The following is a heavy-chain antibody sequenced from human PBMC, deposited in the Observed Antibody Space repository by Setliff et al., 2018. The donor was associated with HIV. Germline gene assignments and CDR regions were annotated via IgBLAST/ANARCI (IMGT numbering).Heavy chain of an antibody. V-gene: IGHV1-69*13. J-gene: IGHJ4*02. D-gene: IGHD3-22*01. CDR2: IIPIFGTT. Sequence: SVKVSCKASGGTFSSYSITWVRQAPGQGLEWVGGIIPIFGTTNYAQNFQGRVTISADESTSTAYMELSSLRSEDTAVYYCARGGDYDSSGYYVTWGQGSLVTVSS. CDR3: ARGGDYDSSGYYVT. CDR1: GGTFSSYS.